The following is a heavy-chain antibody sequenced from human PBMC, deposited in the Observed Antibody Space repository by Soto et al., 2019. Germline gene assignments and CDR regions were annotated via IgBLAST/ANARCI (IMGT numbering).Heavy chain of an antibody. CDR3: ARDLYQYDFWSGHHWRVYYYYGMDV. Sequence: ASVKVSCKASGYTFTGYYMHWVRQAPGQGLEWMGWINPNSGGTNYAQKFQGRVTMTRDTSISTAYMELSRLRSDDTAVYYCARDLYQYDFWSGHHWRVYYYYGMDVWGQGTKVTVSS. D-gene: IGHD3-3*01. J-gene: IGHJ6*02. CDR1: GYTFTGYY. V-gene: IGHV1-2*02. CDR2: INPNSGGT.